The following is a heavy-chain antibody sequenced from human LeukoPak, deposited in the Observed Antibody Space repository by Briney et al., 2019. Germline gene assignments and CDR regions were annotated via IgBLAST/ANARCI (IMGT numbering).Heavy chain of an antibody. D-gene: IGHD6-19*01. CDR3: ARDGGLQWLAAPPPNWFDP. CDR1: GFTFSSYS. V-gene: IGHV3-21*01. CDR2: ISSSSSYI. Sequence: PGGSLRLSCAASGFTFSSYSMNWVRQAPGKGLEWVSSISSSSSYIYYADSVKGRFTISRDNAKNSLYLQMNSLRAEDTAVYYCARDGGLQWLAAPPPNWFDPWGQGTRVTVSS. J-gene: IGHJ5*02.